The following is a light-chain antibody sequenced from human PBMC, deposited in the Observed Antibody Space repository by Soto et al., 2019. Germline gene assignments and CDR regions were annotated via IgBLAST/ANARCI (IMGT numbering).Light chain of an antibody. Sequence: AIQMTQSPSSLSASVGDRVTITCRASQDIRNDLGCYQQKPGRAPNLLIYAASILQSGVPSRFSSSGSGTAFTLTLCSRQPEDFATYYCLQDYDYPLTFGGGTKVEIK. CDR3: LQDYDYPLT. CDR2: AAS. J-gene: IGKJ4*01. V-gene: IGKV1-6*01. CDR1: QDIRND.